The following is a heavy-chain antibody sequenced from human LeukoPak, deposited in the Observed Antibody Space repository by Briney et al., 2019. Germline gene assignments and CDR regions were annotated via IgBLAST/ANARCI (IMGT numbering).Heavy chain of an antibody. CDR1: GFTFSAYS. CDR2: ISSSSSYI. CDR3: ARDRIPWFDP. V-gene: IGHV3-21*01. J-gene: IGHJ5*02. Sequence: GGSLRLSCAVSGFTFSAYSMNWVRQAPGKGLEWVSSISSSSSYIYYADSVKGRFTISRDNAKNSLYLQMNSLRAEDTAVYYCARDRIPWFDPWGQGTLVTVSS.